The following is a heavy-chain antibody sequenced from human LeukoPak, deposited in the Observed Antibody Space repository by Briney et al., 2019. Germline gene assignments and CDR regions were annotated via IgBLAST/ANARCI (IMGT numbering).Heavy chain of an antibody. CDR3: ARLRFLEWSKGLHYFDY. CDR1: GGSFSGDY. D-gene: IGHD3-3*01. CDR2: INHSGST. V-gene: IGHV4-34*01. Sequence: PSETLSLTCAVYGGSFSGDYWSWIRQPPGKGLEWIGEINHSGSTNYNPSLKSRVTISVDKSKNQFSLKLSSVTAADTAVYYCARLRFLEWSKGLHYFDYWGQGTLVTVSS. J-gene: IGHJ4*02.